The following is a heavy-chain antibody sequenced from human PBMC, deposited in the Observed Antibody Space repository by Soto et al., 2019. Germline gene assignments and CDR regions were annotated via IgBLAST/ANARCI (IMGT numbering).Heavy chain of an antibody. CDR2: ISSSRSYT. D-gene: IGHD3-22*01. J-gene: IGHJ4*02. CDR1: GFTFNDYY. V-gene: IGHV3-11*05. CDR3: ARDKLYYYDSNFFDS. Sequence: QVQLVESGGGLVKPGGSLRLSCAASGFTFNDYYMSWIRQAPGKGLEWVSHISSSRSYTNYADSVKGRFTISRDNANNLLYLQMNSLRAEDTAVYYCARDKLYYYDSNFFDSWGQGTLVTVSS.